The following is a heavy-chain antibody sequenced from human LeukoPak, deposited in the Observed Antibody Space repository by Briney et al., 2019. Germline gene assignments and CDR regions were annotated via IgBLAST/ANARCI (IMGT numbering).Heavy chain of an antibody. CDR3: ARGLRVVTLLYGAFDI. D-gene: IGHD4-23*01. J-gene: IGHJ3*02. V-gene: IGHV3-33*01. CDR1: GFTFSSYG. Sequence: GGSLRLSCAASGFTFSSYGMHWVRQAPGKGLEWVAVIWYDGSNKYYADSVKGRFTISRDNSKNTLYLQMNSLRAEDTAVYYCARGLRVVTLLYGAFDIWGQGTMVTVSS. CDR2: IWYDGSNK.